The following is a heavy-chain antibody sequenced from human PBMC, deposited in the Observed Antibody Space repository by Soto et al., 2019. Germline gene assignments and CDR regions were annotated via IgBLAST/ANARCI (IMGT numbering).Heavy chain of an antibody. Sequence: QVQLQQWGAGLLKPSETLSLTCGVYGGSFSGYFWSWIRQPPGKGLEWIGEINHSGNTNYNPSLKSRVTISIDTSKNQFSLKLSSVTVADTAVYYCARMICGAVAWYFDLWGRGTLVTVSS. D-gene: IGHD6-19*01. J-gene: IGHJ2*01. CDR3: ARMICGAVAWYFDL. CDR2: INHSGNT. V-gene: IGHV4-34*01. CDR1: GGSFSGYF.